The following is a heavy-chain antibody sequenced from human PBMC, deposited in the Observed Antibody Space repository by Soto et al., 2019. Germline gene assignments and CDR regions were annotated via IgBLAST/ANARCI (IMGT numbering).Heavy chain of an antibody. J-gene: IGHJ4*02. CDR1: GDPLSNGDYY. V-gene: IGHV4-30-4*01. CDR2: IFYIRGN. Sequence: QAELQESCPGLVKTSQTLSLTCTVSGDPLSNGDYYRRWIRQRPGKGLEWIGYIFYIRGNYSNPSLRSRVSISVETSKNQFSRNVDSVSAADTAVYYWAIATGTMARAVRLDWGQGTLMSVSS. D-gene: IGHD1-1*01. CDR3: AIATGTMARAVRLD.